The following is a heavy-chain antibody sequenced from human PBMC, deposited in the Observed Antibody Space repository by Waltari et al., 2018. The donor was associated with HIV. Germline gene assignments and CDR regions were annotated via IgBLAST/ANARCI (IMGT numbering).Heavy chain of an antibody. Sequence: QLQLQESGPGLVKPSETLSLTCTVSGSSISSSSYYWGWIRQPPGKGLEWIGSIYYSGSTYYNPSLKSRVTISVDTSKTHFSLTLSSVTAADPAVYYCARQEVLLRSNWFDPWGQGTLVTVSS. CDR3: ARQEVLLRSNWFDP. J-gene: IGHJ5*02. D-gene: IGHD3-10*01. CDR2: IYYSGST. V-gene: IGHV4-39*01. CDR1: GSSISSSSYY.